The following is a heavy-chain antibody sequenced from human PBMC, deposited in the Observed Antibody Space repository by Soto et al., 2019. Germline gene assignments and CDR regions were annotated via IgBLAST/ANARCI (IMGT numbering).Heavy chain of an antibody. CDR2: IDGSGYT. V-gene: IGHV4-31*03. J-gene: IGHJ4*02. Sequence: PSETLSLTCTVSGGSISTGGYYWSWIRQYPGKGLEWLGYIDGSGYTFYNPSLQSRLTLSMDTSKNQFSLKLSSATAADTAVYFCASKQAGFFYGIDYWGQGTLVTVSS. CDR3: ASKQAGFFYGIDY. D-gene: IGHD3-3*01. CDR1: GGSISTGGYY.